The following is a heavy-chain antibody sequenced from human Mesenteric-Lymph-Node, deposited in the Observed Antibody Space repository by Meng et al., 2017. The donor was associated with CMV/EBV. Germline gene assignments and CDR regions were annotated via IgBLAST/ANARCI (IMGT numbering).Heavy chain of an antibody. CDR2: IIPIFGTA. J-gene: IGHJ4*02. V-gene: IGHV1-69*05. D-gene: IGHD3-22*01. CDR1: FSSYA. Sequence: FSSYAISWVRQAPGQGLEWMGGIIPIFGTANYAQKFQGRVTITTDESTSTAYMDLRSLRSGDTAVYYCATFYHYDSSDYLTGPLDYWGQGTLVTVSS. CDR3: ATFYHYDSSDYLTGPLDY.